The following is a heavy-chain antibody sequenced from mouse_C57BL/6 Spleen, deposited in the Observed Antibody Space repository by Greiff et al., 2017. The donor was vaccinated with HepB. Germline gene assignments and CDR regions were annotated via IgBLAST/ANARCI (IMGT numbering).Heavy chain of an antibody. Sequence: QVQLQQPGAELVKPGASVKLSCKASGYTFTSYWMQWVKQRPGQGLEWIGEIDPSDSYTNYNQKFKGKATLTVDTSSSTAYMQLSSLTSEDSAVYYCARYGNDWYFDVWGTGTTVTVSS. V-gene: IGHV1-50*01. CDR2: IDPSDSYT. CDR3: ARYGNDWYFDV. CDR1: GYTFTSYW. D-gene: IGHD2-1*01. J-gene: IGHJ1*03.